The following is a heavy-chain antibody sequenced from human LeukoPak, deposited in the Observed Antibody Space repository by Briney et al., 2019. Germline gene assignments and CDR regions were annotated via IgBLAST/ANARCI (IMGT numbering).Heavy chain of an antibody. D-gene: IGHD5-18*01. J-gene: IGHJ4*02. V-gene: IGHV3-23*01. CDR3: AKNVMVKRSMDY. CDR1: GFILYNHV. Sequence: GGSMRLSCAASGFILYNHVLSRVRQAPGKGLQWISVISGSGRTIEYEDSVKGRFTISRDNSKNTLSLQMNSLRVEDTAIYYCAKNVMVKRSMDYCGQGTLVTVSS. CDR2: ISGSGRTI.